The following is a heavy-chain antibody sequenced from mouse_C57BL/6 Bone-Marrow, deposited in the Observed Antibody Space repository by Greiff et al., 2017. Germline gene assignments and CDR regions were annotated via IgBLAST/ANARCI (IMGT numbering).Heavy chain of an antibody. CDR3: TDYYGSRAWFAY. D-gene: IGHD1-1*01. J-gene: IGHJ3*01. CDR2: IRLKSDNYAT. V-gene: IGHV6-3*01. Sequence: EVHLVESGGGLVQPGGSMKLSCVASGFTFSNYWMNWVRQSPEKGLEWVAQIRLKSDNYATHYAESVKGRFTISRDDSKSSVYLQMNNLRAEDTGIYYCTDYYGSRAWFAYWGQGTLVTVSA. CDR1: GFTFSNYW.